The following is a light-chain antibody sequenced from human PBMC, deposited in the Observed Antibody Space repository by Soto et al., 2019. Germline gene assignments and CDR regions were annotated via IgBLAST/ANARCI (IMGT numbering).Light chain of an antibody. CDR3: QQYNNWPSWT. J-gene: IGKJ1*01. V-gene: IGKV3-15*01. CDR2: XXX. CDR1: QSISFN. Sequence: EIVMTQSPAALSVSPGERVTLSCRASQSISFNLAWYQQKPGQAPRXXXXXXXXXXSGIPARFSGSGSGTEFTLTISSLQSEDSAIYYCQQYNNWPSWTFGQGTKVDIK.